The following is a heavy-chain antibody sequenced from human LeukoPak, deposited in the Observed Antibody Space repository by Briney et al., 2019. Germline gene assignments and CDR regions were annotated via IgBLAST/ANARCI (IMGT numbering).Heavy chain of an antibody. Sequence: ASVKVSCKASGYTFTDYYIHWVRQAPGQGLEWMGWINPNSGGTNYAQKFQGRVTMTRDTSISTDYLNLTSLIYDDTAVYYCARDDDWGPDYWGQGTLVTVSS. D-gene: IGHD3-9*01. CDR1: GYTFTDYY. CDR2: INPNSGGT. CDR3: ARDDDWGPDY. J-gene: IGHJ4*02. V-gene: IGHV1-2*02.